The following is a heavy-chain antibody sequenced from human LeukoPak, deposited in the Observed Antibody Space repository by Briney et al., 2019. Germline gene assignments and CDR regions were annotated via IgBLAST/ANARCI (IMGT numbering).Heavy chain of an antibody. CDR1: GFTFSSYN. D-gene: IGHD3-3*01. V-gene: IGHV3-21*01. CDR3: ARDTRNYDSWTGYSFDS. CDR2: ISSSSNYI. Sequence: GGSLRLSCAASGFTFSSYNMNWVRQAPGKGLEWVSFISSSSNYIYYADSVKGRFTISRDNAKNSLYLQMNSLRAEDTAVYYCARDTRNYDSWTGYSFDSWGQGTLVTVSS. J-gene: IGHJ4*02.